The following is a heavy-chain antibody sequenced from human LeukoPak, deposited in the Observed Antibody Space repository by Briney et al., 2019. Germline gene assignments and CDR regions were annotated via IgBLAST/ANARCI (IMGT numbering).Heavy chain of an antibody. CDR2: IYYSGST. CDR3: ARDNWNDRLFDI. V-gene: IGHV4-59*01. D-gene: IGHD1-20*01. Sequence: SETLSLTCTVSGGSISSYYWSWIRQPPGKGLEWIGYIYYSGSTNYNPSLKSRVTISVDTSKNQFSLKLSSVTAADTAVYYCARDNWNDRLFDIWGQGTMVTVSS. J-gene: IGHJ3*02. CDR1: GGSISSYY.